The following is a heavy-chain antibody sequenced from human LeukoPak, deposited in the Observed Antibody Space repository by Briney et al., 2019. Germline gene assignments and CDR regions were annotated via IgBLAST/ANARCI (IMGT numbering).Heavy chain of an antibody. J-gene: IGHJ5*02. Sequence: SQTLSLTCAIFGDSVSSTSAAWNWIRQSPSRGLEWLGRTYFRSRWFNDYAVSVQSRITIAPDISKNQFSLQLHSVTPEDTAVCYCTKLHGSWGQGTLVTVAS. D-gene: IGHD4-23*01. CDR2: TYFRSRWFN. CDR3: TKLHGS. CDR1: GDSVSSTSAA. V-gene: IGHV6-1*01.